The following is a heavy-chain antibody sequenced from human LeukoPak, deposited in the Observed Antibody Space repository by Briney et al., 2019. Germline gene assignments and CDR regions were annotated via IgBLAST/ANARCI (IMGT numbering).Heavy chain of an antibody. CDR1: GFTVSSNY. Sequence: GGSLRLSCAASGFTVSSNYMSWVRQAPGKGLEWVSVIYSGGSTYYADSVKGRFTISRDNSKNTLYLQMNSLRAEDTAVYYCAREVSAGVAAAGSDYYYGMDVWGQGTTVTVSS. CDR2: IYSGGST. CDR3: AREVSAGVAAAGSDYYYGMDV. J-gene: IGHJ6*02. V-gene: IGHV3-66*01. D-gene: IGHD6-13*01.